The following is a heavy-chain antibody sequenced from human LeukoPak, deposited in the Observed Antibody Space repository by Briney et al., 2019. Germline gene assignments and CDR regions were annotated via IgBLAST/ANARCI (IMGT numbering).Heavy chain of an antibody. D-gene: IGHD3-10*01. Sequence: SETLSLTCAVSGYSISSGYYWGWIRQPPGKGLEWIGSIYHSGSTYYNPSLKSRVTISVDTSKNQFSLKLSSVTAADTAVHYCAREPVYYYGSGSYYDYWGQGTLVTVSS. CDR2: IYHSGST. CDR3: AREPVYYYGSGSYYDY. V-gene: IGHV4-38-2*02. J-gene: IGHJ4*02. CDR1: GYSISSGYY.